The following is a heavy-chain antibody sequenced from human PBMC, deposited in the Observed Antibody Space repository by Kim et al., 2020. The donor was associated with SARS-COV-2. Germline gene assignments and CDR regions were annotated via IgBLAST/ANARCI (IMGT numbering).Heavy chain of an antibody. CDR1: GGSISSYY. D-gene: IGHD6-13*01. J-gene: IGHJ5*02. V-gene: IGHV4-59*01. Sequence: SETLSLTCTVSGGSISSYYWSWIRQPPGKGLEWIGYIYYSGSTNYNPSLKSRVTISVDTSKNQFSLKLSSVTAADTAVYYCARVKSIAAAAPGWFDPWGQGTLVTVSS. CDR3: ARVKSIAAAAPGWFDP. CDR2: IYYSGST.